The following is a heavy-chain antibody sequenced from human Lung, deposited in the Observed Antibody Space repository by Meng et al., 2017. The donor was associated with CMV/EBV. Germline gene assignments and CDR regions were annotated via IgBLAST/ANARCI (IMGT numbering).Heavy chain of an antibody. CDR3: ARSFYDFWSGYTDYYYGMDV. CDR1: GYSFTSYW. V-gene: IGHV5-51*01. Sequence: XVSXXGSGYSFTSYWIGWVRQMPGKGLEWMGIIYPGDSDTRYSPSFQGQVTISADKSISTAYLQWSSLKASDTAMYYCARSFYDFWSGYTDYYYGMDVWGQGTTVTVSS. J-gene: IGHJ6*02. CDR2: IYPGDSDT. D-gene: IGHD3-3*01.